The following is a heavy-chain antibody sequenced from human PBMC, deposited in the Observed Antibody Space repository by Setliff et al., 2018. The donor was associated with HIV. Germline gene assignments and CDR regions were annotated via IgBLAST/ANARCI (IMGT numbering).Heavy chain of an antibody. D-gene: IGHD3-10*01. V-gene: IGHV4-34*01. Sequence: SETLSLTCAVYGGSFSGYYWIWIRQPPGRGLEWIGEINHSGNTKYNPSLKSRVTISVDTSKNQFSLKLTSVTAADTSVYFCASGEGFGELFEEYWGQGTLVTVSS. CDR1: GGSFSGYY. CDR3: ASGEGFGELFEEY. CDR2: INHSGNT. J-gene: IGHJ4*02.